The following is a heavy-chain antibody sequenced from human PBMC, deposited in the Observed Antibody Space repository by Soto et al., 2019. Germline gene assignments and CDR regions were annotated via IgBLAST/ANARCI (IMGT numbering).Heavy chain of an antibody. D-gene: IGHD6-19*01. V-gene: IGHV1-8*01. J-gene: IGHJ5*02. Sequence: GASVKVSCKASGYTFTSYDINWVRQATGQGLEWMGWMNPNSANTGYAQKFQGRVTINQDTSASTAYMELSSLTSEDTAVYYCAREKWGSGSRWFDPWGQGTLVTVSS. CDR3: AREKWGSGSRWFDP. CDR2: MNPNSANT. CDR1: GYTFTSYD.